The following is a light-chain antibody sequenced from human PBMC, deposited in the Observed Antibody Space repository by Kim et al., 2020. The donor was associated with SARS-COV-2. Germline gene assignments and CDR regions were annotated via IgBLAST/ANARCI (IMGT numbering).Light chain of an antibody. Sequence: DIVMTQSPLSLPVTPGEPASISCRSSQSLLYSNGYNYVTWYLQKPGQSPQLLIYLGSTRASGVPDRFSGSGSVTDFTLKISRVEAEDVGVYYCMQGLQITPTFGPGTKVYIK. V-gene: IGKV2-28*01. CDR3: MQGLQITPT. J-gene: IGKJ3*01. CDR1: QSLLYSNGYNY. CDR2: LGS.